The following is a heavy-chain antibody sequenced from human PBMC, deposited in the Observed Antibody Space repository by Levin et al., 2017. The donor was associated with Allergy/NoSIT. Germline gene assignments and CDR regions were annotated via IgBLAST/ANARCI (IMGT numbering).Heavy chain of an antibody. CDR1: GYSFTDYW. J-gene: IGHJ4*02. V-gene: IGHV5-51*01. D-gene: IGHD2-15*01. Sequence: GESLKISCKGSGYSFTDYWIAWVRQMPGKGLEWMGIIYPADSDTRYSPSFQGQVTISVDKSISTAYLQWSSLKASDTAMYYCARQIDCSGGGCPQDRSPTTFDSWGQGTLVIVSS. CDR3: ARQIDCSGGGCPQDRSPTTFDS. CDR2: IYPADSDT.